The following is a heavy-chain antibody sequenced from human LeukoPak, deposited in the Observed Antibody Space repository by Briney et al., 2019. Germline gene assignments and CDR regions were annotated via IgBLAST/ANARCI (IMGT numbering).Heavy chain of an antibody. CDR2: IYHTGAT. Sequence: PSETLSFTCAGSGYSISSGYFWVWIRQPPGKGLEWIGSIYHTGATYYNPSLRSPVTISVDTSKNQFSLELNSVTAADTAVYYCARDLGLTISDNWFDPWGQGTLVTVSS. J-gene: IGHJ5*02. V-gene: IGHV4-38-2*02. CDR3: ARDLGLTISDNWFDP. D-gene: IGHD3-9*01. CDR1: GYSISSGYF.